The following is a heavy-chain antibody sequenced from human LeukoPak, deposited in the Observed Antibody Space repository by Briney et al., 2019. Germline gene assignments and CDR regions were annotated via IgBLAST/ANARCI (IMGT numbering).Heavy chain of an antibody. D-gene: IGHD3-22*01. J-gene: IGHJ4*02. CDR3: ARESYDSSGYDYFDY. CDR2: INPSGGST. Sequence: ASVKVSCKASGYTFTSYYMHWVRQAPGQGLEWMGIINPSGGSTSYAQKFQGRVTMTRDTSTSTVYMELSSLRPEDTAVYYCARESYDSSGYDYFDYWGQGTLVTVSS. V-gene: IGHV1-46*01. CDR1: GYTFTSYY.